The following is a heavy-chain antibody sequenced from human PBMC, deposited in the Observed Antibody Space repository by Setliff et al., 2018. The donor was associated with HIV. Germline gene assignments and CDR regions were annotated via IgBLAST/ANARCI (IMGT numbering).Heavy chain of an antibody. CDR3: AKYDWSEGSYPSDYLDS. CDR2: ISSTGDT. V-gene: IGHV3-23*01. D-gene: IGHD3-16*01. CDR1: GFTFIDYA. J-gene: IGHJ4*02. Sequence: PGGSLRLSCAASGFTFIDYAMSWVRQAPGKGLEWVSTISSTGDTDYADSLKGRFTISRDNSKDTLNLQMNGLRAEDTAVYYCAKYDWSEGSYPSDYLDSWGQGTLGTVSS.